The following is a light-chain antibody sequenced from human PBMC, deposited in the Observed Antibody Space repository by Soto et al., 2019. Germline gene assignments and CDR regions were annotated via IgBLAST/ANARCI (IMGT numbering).Light chain of an antibody. CDR2: DVN. V-gene: IGLV2-14*03. J-gene: IGLJ2*01. CDR1: SSDIGAYNF. CDR3: TSWTTSTTMI. Sequence: QSALTQPASVSGSPGQSITISCTGTSSDIGAYNFVSLYQQHPGKAPKLMLYDVNIRPSGVSNRISGSKSGNTASLTISGLQAEDEADYYCTSWTTSTTMIFGGGNKLTVL.